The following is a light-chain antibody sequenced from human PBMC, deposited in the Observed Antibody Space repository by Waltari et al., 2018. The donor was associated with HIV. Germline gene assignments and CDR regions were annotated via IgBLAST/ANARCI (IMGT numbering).Light chain of an antibody. J-gene: IGLJ3*02. CDR3: QVWDRSSDHWV. V-gene: IGLV3-21*04. CDR2: YDT. CDR1: NSGRKI. Sequence: SYVLTQPPSVSVAPGKTATITCGGINSGRKIVHLCQQKPGQATVLVIYYDTDRPSGIPDRFSGSNSGNTATLTISRVEAGDEAVYYCQVWDRSSDHWVFGGGTKLTVL.